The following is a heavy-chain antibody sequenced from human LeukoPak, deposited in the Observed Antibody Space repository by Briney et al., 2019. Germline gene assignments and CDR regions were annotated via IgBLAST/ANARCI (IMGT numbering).Heavy chain of an antibody. V-gene: IGHV5-51*01. J-gene: IGHJ5*02. CDR3: ARRYSGSYYTRWFDP. CDR1: GYSFTSYW. CDR2: IYPGDSDT. Sequence: GESLKISCKGSGYSFTSYWIGWVRQMPGKGLERMGIIYPGDSDTRYSPSFQGQVTISADKSISTAYLQWSSLKASDTAMYYCARRYSGSYYTRWFDPWGQGTLVTVSS. D-gene: IGHD1-26*01.